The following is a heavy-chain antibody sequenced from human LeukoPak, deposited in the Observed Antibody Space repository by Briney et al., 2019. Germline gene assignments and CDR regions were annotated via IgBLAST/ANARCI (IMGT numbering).Heavy chain of an antibody. CDR1: GGSISSHC. CDR3: ARHVSGDYAWLDV. Sequence: SETLSLTGTVSGGSISSHCGSWIRQPPGKGLEWIGYIHYSGSTDYNPSLKSRVTISIDTSKNQFSLKLRSVTAAGTAVYYCARHVSGDYAWLDVWGQGTTVTVSS. J-gene: IGHJ6*02. V-gene: IGHV4-59*08. CDR2: IHYSGST. D-gene: IGHD4-17*01.